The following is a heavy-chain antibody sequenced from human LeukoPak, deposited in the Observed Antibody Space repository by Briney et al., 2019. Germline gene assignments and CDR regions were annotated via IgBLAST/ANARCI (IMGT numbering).Heavy chain of an antibody. D-gene: IGHD1-1*01. V-gene: IGHV3-15*01. CDR3: TSRTLTTNDN. CDR1: GFTFSNAW. Sequence: GSLRLSCAASGFTFSNAWMNWVRQAPGKGLEWLGRIKTKNEGETTEYAAPMRGRLTISRDDSKNTLYLQMNSLNTEDTAVYYCTSRTLTTNDNWGQGTLVTVSS. J-gene: IGHJ4*02. CDR2: IKTKNEGETT.